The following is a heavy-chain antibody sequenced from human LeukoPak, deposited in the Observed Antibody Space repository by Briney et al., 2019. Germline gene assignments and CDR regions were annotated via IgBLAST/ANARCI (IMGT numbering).Heavy chain of an antibody. Sequence: GGSLRLACAGSGFTFSSYSMNWVPQAPGKGLEWVSSISSSSSYIYYADSVKGRFTISRDNAKSSLYLQMNSLRGEDTAIYYCARDHEWGGQGTLVTVSS. CDR3: ARDHEW. CDR2: ISSSSSYI. D-gene: IGHD1-26*01. CDR1: GFTFSSYS. V-gene: IGHV3-21*01. J-gene: IGHJ1*01.